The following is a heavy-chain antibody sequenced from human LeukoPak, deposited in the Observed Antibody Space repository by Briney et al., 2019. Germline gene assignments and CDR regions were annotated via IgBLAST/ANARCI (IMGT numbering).Heavy chain of an antibody. J-gene: IGHJ4*02. V-gene: IGHV3-23*01. Sequence: GGSLRLSCAASGFTFSSYAMSWVRQAPGKGLEWVSAISGSGGSTYYADSVKGRFTISRDNSKKMLFLQMNSLRAEDTAVYYCAKGYSSTWYYFDYWGQGTLVTVPS. CDR1: GFTFSSYA. CDR2: ISGSGGST. CDR3: AKGYSSTWYYFDY. D-gene: IGHD6-13*01.